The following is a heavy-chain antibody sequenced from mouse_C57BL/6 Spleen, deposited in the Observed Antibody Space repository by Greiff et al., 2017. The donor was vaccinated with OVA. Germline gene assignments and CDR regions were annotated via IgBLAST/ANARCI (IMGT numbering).Heavy chain of an antibody. V-gene: IGHV1-82*01. D-gene: IGHD3-1*01. CDR3: ARSGTRAMDY. CDR2: IYPGDGDT. J-gene: IGHJ4*01. CDR1: GYAFSSSW. Sequence: VQGVESGPELVKPGASVKISCKASGYAFSSSWMNWVKQRPGKGLEWIGRIYPGDGDTNYNGKFKGKATLTADKSSSTAYMQLSSLTSEDSAVYFCARSGTRAMDYWGQGTSVTVSS.